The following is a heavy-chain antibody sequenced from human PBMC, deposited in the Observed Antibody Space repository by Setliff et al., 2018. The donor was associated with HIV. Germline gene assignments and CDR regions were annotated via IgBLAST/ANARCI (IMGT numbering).Heavy chain of an antibody. D-gene: IGHD3-10*01. CDR3: ARDTLTMVRGVMFVPTESYLGMDV. V-gene: IGHV4-39*07. J-gene: IGHJ6*02. CDR2: VFYSGNT. Sequence: TLCLTCTVSGGSISSSNYYWGWIRQSPGKGLEWIGSVFYSGNTYYNPSLKTRVTISVNTYKNQFSLTLRSVTAADTAVYYCARDTLTMVRGVMFVPTESYLGMDVWGQGTTVTVSS. CDR1: GGSISSSNYY.